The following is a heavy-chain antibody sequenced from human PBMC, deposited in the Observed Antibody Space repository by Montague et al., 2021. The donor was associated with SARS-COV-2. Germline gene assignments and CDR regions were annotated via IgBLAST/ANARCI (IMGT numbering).Heavy chain of an antibody. Sequence: SETLSLTCTVSGGSISSYCWSWSRHPPGKGLELIGYMNYSGSTNTNPSLRSGVTLSVDTSKNQFSLKLSSVTAADTAVYYCAGDFDYWGQGTLVTVSS. CDR3: AGDFDY. CDR2: MNYSGST. CDR1: GGSISSYC. J-gene: IGHJ4*02. V-gene: IGHV4-59*13.